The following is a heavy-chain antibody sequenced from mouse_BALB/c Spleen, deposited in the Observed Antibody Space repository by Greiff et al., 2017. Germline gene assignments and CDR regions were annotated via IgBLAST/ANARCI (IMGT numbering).Heavy chain of an antibody. J-gene: IGHJ2*01. D-gene: IGHD1-2*01. Sequence: ESGPGLVKPSQSLSLTCSVTGYSITSGYYWNWIRQFPGNKLEWMGYISYDGSNNYNPSLKNRISITRDTSKNQFFLKLNSVTTEDTATYYCATWATTAYYFDYWGQGTTLTVSS. CDR2: ISYDGSN. CDR3: ATWATTAYYFDY. CDR1: GYSITSGYY. V-gene: IGHV3-6*02.